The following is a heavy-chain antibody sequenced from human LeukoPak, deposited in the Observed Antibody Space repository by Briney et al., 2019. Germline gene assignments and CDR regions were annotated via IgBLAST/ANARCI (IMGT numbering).Heavy chain of an antibody. CDR3: ARVEWELLLDAFDI. CDR2: ISSSSSYI. V-gene: IGHV3-21*01. D-gene: IGHD1-26*01. Sequence: GGSLRLSCAASGFTFSSYSMNWVRQAPGKGLEWVSSISSSSSYIYYADSLKGRFTISRDNAKNSLYLQMNSLRAEDTAVYYCARVEWELLLDAFDIWGQGTMVTVPS. CDR1: GFTFSSYS. J-gene: IGHJ3*02.